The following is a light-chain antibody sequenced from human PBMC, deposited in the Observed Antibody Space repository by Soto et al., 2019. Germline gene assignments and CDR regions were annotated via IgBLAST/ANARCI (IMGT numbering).Light chain of an antibody. Sequence: EIVLTQSPGTLSLSPGERATLSCRASQNISSSSLAWYQQKPGQAPRLLIHAASSRATGIPDRFSGSGSGTDFTLPISRLEPEDFAVYYCQQYGGSALYTFGQGTKREIK. J-gene: IGKJ2*01. CDR1: QNISSSS. V-gene: IGKV3-20*01. CDR3: QQYGGSALYT. CDR2: AAS.